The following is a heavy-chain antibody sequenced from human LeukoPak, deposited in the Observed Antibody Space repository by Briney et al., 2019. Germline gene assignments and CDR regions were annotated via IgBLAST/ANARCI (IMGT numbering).Heavy chain of an antibody. CDR3: AKWAYYYDSSGYYFDY. CDR2: ISGSGSST. D-gene: IGHD3-22*01. J-gene: IGHJ4*02. Sequence: GGSLRLSCAASGFTFSSYAMSWVRQAPGKGLEWVSAISGSGSSTYYADSVTGRFTISRDNSKNTLYLQMNSLRAEDTAVYYCAKWAYYYDSSGYYFDYWGQGTLVTVSS. V-gene: IGHV3-23*01. CDR1: GFTFSSYA.